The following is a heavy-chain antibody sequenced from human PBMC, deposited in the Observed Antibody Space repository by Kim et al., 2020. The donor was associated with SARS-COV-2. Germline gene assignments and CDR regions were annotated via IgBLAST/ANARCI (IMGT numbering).Heavy chain of an antibody. Sequence: GGSLRLSCAASGFTFSSYWMSWVRQAPGKGLEWVANIKQDGRENYYVDSVKGRFTISRDNAKNSLYLQMNRLRAEDTAVYYCARGGTYYYGMDVWGQGTMVTVSS. J-gene: IGHJ6*02. V-gene: IGHV3-7*03. CDR3: ARGGTYYYGMDV. CDR2: IKQDGREN. D-gene: IGHD3-16*01. CDR1: GFTFSSYW.